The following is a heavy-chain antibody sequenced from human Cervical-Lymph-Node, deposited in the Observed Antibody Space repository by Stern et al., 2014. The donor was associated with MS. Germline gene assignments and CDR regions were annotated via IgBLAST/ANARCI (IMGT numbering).Heavy chain of an antibody. Sequence: QVQLVQSGAEVKKPGASVKVSCKASGYTFTSYDINWVRQATGQGLEWMGWMNPNSGNTGYAQKFQGRVTMTRNTSISTAYMELSSLRSEDTAVYYCARGSYCSGGSCYLNWFDPWGQGTLVTVSS. CDR3: ARGSYCSGGSCYLNWFDP. CDR2: MNPNSGNT. V-gene: IGHV1-8*01. J-gene: IGHJ5*02. CDR1: GYTFTSYD. D-gene: IGHD2-15*01.